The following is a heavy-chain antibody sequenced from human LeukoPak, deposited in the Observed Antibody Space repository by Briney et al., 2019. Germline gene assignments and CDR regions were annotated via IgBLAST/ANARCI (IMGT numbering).Heavy chain of an antibody. V-gene: IGHV3-30-3*01. Sequence: GGSLRLSCAASGFTFSSYAMHWVRQAPGKGLEWVAVISYDGSNKYYADSVKGRFTISRDNSKNTLYLQMNSLRAEDTAVYYCASGYSYVDNWFDPWGQGTLVTVSS. J-gene: IGHJ5*02. CDR2: ISYDGSNK. CDR3: ASGYSYVDNWFDP. CDR1: GFTFSSYA. D-gene: IGHD5-18*01.